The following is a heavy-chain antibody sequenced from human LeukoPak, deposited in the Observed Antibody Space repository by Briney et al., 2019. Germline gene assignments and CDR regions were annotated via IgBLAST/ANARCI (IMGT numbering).Heavy chain of an antibody. V-gene: IGHV3-48*01. CDR1: GFTLSSYT. Sequence: QSGGSLRLSCAASGFTLSSYTMNWVRQAPGKGLEWVSYITSSSSTIYYADSVKGRFTISRDNAKNSLYLQMNSLRVEDTAIYYCATSGSCRSDYWGQGTLVTVSS. J-gene: IGHJ4*02. CDR3: ATSGSCRSDY. D-gene: IGHD1-26*01. CDR2: ITSSSSTI.